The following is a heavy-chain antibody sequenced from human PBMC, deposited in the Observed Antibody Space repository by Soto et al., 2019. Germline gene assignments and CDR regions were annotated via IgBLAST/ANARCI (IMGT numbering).Heavy chain of an antibody. J-gene: IGHJ5*02. D-gene: IGHD1-7*01. V-gene: IGHV1-8*01. CDR1: GYTFTSYD. CDR2: MNPNSGNT. Sequence: ASVKVSFKASGYTFTSYDINWLRQATGQGLEWMGWMNPNSGNTGYAQKFQGRVTMTRNTSISTAYMELSSLRSEDTAVYYCARDRLTKLELAAFDPWGQGTLVTVSS. CDR3: ARDRLTKLELAAFDP.